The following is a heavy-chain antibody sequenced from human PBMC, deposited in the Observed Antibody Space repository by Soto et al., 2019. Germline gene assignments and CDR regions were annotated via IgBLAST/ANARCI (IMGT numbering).Heavy chain of an antibody. CDR2: IKTDGSST. CDR1: GFTFSDYW. J-gene: IGHJ4*02. D-gene: IGHD5-18*01. V-gene: IGHV3-74*01. Sequence: EVQLVESGGGLVQPGGSLRLSCAACGFTFSDYWIHWVRQAPGKGLVWVSRIKTDGSSTDYADSVKGRFTISRDNAKNTLYLQMNSLSAEDTAVYYCAKREGNTYGLFHWGQGTLVTVSS. CDR3: AKREGNTYGLFH.